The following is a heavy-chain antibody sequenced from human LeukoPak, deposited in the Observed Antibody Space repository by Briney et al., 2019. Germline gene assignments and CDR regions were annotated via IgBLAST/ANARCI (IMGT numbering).Heavy chain of an antibody. V-gene: IGHV3-53*05. J-gene: IGHJ4*02. Sequence: SGGSLRLSCAASGFTVSSNYMSWVRQAPGKGLEWVSVIYSGGSTYYADSVKGRFTISRDNAKNSLYLQMNSLRAEDTAFYYCAKAEGFFGGYYDHWGQGTLVTVSS. CDR3: AKAEGFFGGYYDH. D-gene: IGHD4-23*01. CDR1: GFTVSSNY. CDR2: IYSGGST.